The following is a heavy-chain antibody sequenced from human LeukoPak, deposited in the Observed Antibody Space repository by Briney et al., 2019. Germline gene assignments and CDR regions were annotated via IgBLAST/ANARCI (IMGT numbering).Heavy chain of an antibody. CDR1: GFTFSSYG. Sequence: GRSLRLSCAASGFTFSSYGMHWVRQAPGKGLEWVAVISYDGSNKYYADSVKGRFTISRDNSKNTLYLQMNSLRAEDTAVYYCARTTKPGYSSGWLLDYWGQGTLVTVSS. CDR3: ARTTKPGYSSGWLLDY. D-gene: IGHD6-19*01. CDR2: ISYDGSNK. V-gene: IGHV3-30*03. J-gene: IGHJ4*02.